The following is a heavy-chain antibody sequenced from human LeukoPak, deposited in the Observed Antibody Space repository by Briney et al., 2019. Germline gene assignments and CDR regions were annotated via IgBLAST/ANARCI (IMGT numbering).Heavy chain of an antibody. CDR2: PYTGGGT. D-gene: IGHD3-22*01. CDR1: GFSVRTTY. J-gene: IGHJ4*02. Sequence: GGSLRLSCAASGFSVRTTYMSWVRQAPGKGLEWVSVPYTGGGTDHADSVKGRFTISRDNSKNTLSLQMNSLRVEDTAIYYCTRSGYRHPYHFDSWGQGTLVTVSS. CDR3: TRSGYRHPYHFDS. V-gene: IGHV3-53*01.